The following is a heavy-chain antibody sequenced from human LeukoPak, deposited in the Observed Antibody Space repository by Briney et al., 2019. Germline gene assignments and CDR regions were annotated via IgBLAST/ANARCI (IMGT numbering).Heavy chain of an antibody. Sequence: PGGSLRLSCAASGFTFSSYSTNWVRQAPGKGLEWVSSISSSSSYIYYADSVKGRFTISRDNAKNSLYLQMNSLRAEDTAVYYCARDADYDSSGYYNWFDPWGQGTLVIVSS. J-gene: IGHJ5*02. CDR2: ISSSSSYI. CDR1: GFTFSSYS. V-gene: IGHV3-21*01. CDR3: ARDADYDSSGYYNWFDP. D-gene: IGHD3-22*01.